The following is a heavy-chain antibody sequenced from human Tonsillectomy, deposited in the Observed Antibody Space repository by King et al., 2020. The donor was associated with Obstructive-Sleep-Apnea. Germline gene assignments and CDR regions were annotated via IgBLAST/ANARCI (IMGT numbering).Heavy chain of an antibody. D-gene: IGHD3-9*01. CDR2: IDSGGTT. V-gene: IGHV3-66*01. CDR1: GFTVSSNY. J-gene: IGHJ5*02. Sequence: VQLVESGGGLVQPGGSLRLSCVASGFTVSSNYMSWVRQAPGKGLEWLSVIDSGGTTYYADSVKCRFTISRDNSKNTLFLQMNSLRVEDTAVYYCARGHYDILTGYYSSPWGQGTLVTVSS. CDR3: ARGHYDILTGYYSSP.